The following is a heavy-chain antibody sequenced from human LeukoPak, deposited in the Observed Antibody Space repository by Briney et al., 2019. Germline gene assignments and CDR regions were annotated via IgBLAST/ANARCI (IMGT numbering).Heavy chain of an antibody. J-gene: IGHJ5*02. D-gene: IGHD3-10*01. CDR2: IYYSGIT. Sequence: SETLSLTCTVSGGSISSSSYYWGWIRQPPGKGLEWIGSIYYSGITYYNPSLKSRVTISVDTSKNQFSLKLSSVTAADTAVYYCARGDITMVRGVRDNWFDPWGQGTLVTVSS. V-gene: IGHV4-39*01. CDR1: GGSISSSSYY. CDR3: ARGDITMVRGVRDNWFDP.